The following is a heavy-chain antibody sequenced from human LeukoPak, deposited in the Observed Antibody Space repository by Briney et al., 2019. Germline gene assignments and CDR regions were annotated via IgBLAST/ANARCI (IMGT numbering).Heavy chain of an antibody. CDR1: GGSISSYY. D-gene: IGHD1-26*01. CDR2: IYDSGST. Sequence: SETLSLTCTVSGGSISSYYWSWIRQPPGKGLEWIGYIYDSGSTDYNPSLKSRVTISLDTSKNQFSLKVSSVTAADTAVYYCARGPSGSSLPFDYWGQGTLVTVSP. V-gene: IGHV4-59*01. CDR3: ARGPSGSSLPFDY. J-gene: IGHJ4*02.